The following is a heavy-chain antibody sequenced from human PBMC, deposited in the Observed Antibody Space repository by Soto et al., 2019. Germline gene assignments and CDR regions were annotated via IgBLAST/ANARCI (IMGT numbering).Heavy chain of an antibody. V-gene: IGHV3-66*01. J-gene: IGHJ6*02. D-gene: IGHD2-15*01. CDR3: ARDDVLCDGGRCYGIPLDV. CDR1: GFTVSSKY. Sequence: EVQLVESGGGLVQPGGSLRLSCAASGFTVSSKYMTWVRQAPGKGLEWVSLIQSGGTTYYADSVKGRFTISRDTSENTPHLQMDSLRVEDTAVYYCARDDVLCDGGRCYGIPLDVWGQGTTVTVSS. CDR2: IQSGGTT.